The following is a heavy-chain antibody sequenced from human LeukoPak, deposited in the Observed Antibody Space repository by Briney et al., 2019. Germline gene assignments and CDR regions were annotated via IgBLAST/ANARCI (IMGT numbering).Heavy chain of an antibody. D-gene: IGHD3-22*01. J-gene: IGHJ4*02. Sequence: GGSLRLSCAASGFTFSTYAMSWVRQIPGKGLEWVSAISGSDDGTYYADSVKGRFTISRDNSRNTLYLQMNTLRAEDTAVYYCAKDILSYYYDSSGYYSALDYWGQGTLVTVSS. CDR3: AKDILSYYYDSSGYYSALDY. CDR1: GFTFSTYA. CDR2: ISGSDDGT. V-gene: IGHV3-23*01.